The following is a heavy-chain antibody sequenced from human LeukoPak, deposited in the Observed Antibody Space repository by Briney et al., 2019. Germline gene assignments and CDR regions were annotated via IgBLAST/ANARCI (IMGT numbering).Heavy chain of an antibody. D-gene: IGHD1-26*01. CDR1: GYTFTSYG. CDR2: ISAYNGNT. CDR3: ARNSGSYLEGGAFDI. J-gene: IGHJ3*02. V-gene: IGHV1-18*01. Sequence: ASVKVSCKASGYTFTSYGISWVRQAPGQGLERMGWISAYNGNTNYAQKLQGRVTMTTDTSTSTAYMELRSLRSDDTAVYYCARNSGSYLEGGAFDIWGQGTMVTVSS.